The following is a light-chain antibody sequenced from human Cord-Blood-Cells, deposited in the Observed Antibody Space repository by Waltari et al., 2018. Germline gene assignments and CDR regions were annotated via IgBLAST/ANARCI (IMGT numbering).Light chain of an antibody. CDR1: SSDVGSYNL. Sequence: QSALTQPASVSGSPGQSITISCTGTSSDVGSYNLVSWYQQHPGKAPKLMIYEVSKRPSGVSNRFAVSKSGKTASLTISGLQAEDGADYYCCSYAGSSTVFGGGTKLTVL. J-gene: IGLJ3*02. V-gene: IGLV2-23*02. CDR3: CSYAGSSTV. CDR2: EVS.